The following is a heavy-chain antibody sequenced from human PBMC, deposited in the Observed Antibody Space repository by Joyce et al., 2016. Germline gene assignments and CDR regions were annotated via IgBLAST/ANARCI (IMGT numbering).Heavy chain of an antibody. CDR3: ARSQWLAPLMY. CDR1: GGPFRGFF. Sequence: QVQLQQWGAGLLKPSETLSLTCAVSGGPFRGFFWTWVRQPPGKGLEWIGEVNNSGDYNCSPSLKTRVAFSVDTSKNQFGLELTSLSAADTAVYYGARSQWLAPLMYWGQGTPVTVSS. CDR2: VNNSGDY. D-gene: IGHD6-19*01. J-gene: IGHJ4*02. V-gene: IGHV4-34*01.